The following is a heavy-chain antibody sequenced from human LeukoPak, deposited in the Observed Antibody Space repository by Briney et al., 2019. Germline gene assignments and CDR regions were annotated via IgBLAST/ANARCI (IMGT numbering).Heavy chain of an antibody. J-gene: IGHJ4*02. D-gene: IGHD6-19*01. V-gene: IGHV4-39*01. Sequence: SETLSLTCTVSGGSISSSSYYWGWIRRPPGKGLEWIGSIYYSGSTYYNPSLKSRVTISVDTSKNQFSLKLSSVTAADTAVYYCARLFRAVAGTDYWGQGTLVTVSS. CDR1: GGSISSSSYY. CDR3: ARLFRAVAGTDY. CDR2: IYYSGST.